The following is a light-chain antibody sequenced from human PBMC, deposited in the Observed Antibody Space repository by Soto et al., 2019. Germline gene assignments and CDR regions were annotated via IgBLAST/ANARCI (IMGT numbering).Light chain of an antibody. Sequence: DIQMTQSPSSLSASVGDRVTITCRASQSISSYLNWYQQKPGKAPKLLIYAASSLQSGVPSRFSGSGSGTDCTLTISSLQPEDFATYYCQKSYSTLVTFGQGTKVESK. V-gene: IGKV1-39*01. CDR2: AAS. CDR1: QSISSY. CDR3: QKSYSTLVT. J-gene: IGKJ1*01.